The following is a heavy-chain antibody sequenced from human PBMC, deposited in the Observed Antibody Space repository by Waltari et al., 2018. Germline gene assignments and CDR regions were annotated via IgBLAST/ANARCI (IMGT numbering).Heavy chain of an antibody. CDR2: VHHSGKT. V-gene: IGHV4-4*02. Sequence: QVQLQESGQGLVKPSGTLSLTCAVSGDSISGNYWWSWVRQSPEKGLEWIGQVHHSGKTHYNPALQSRVTISLDKPKNQFPLNLNSVTAADTAVYYCAGDRAIGLFFDYWGRGTLVTVSS. J-gene: IGHJ4*02. CDR3: AGDRAIGLFFDY. D-gene: IGHD2-2*01. CDR1: GDSISGNYW.